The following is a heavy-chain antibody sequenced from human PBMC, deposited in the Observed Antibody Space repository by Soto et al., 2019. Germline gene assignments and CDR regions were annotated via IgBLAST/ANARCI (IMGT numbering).Heavy chain of an antibody. CDR3: EREIGPGAAQTNYIDV. CDR2: IYSGGST. V-gene: IGHV3-66*01. D-gene: IGHD6-6*01. Sequence: EMQLVESGGGLVQPGGSLRLSCAASGFTVSSNYMSWVRQAPGKGLEWVPVIYSGGSTFYADSVKARFTISRDNSKNSVYLQMNSRRAEDAGVYYCEREIGPGAAQTNYIDVWGNGTTVTVS. J-gene: IGHJ6*03. CDR1: GFTVSSNY.